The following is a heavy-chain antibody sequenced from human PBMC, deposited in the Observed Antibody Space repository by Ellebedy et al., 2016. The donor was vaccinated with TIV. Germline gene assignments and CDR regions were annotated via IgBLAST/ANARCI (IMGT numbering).Heavy chain of an antibody. Sequence: SVKVSXKASGGTFSSYAISWVRQAPGQGLEWMGGIIPIFGTANYAQKFQGRVTITADESTSTAYMELSSLRSEDTAVYYCARSIAVAHFPLYGMDVWGQGTTVTVSS. J-gene: IGHJ6*02. V-gene: IGHV1-69*13. CDR3: ARSIAVAHFPLYGMDV. CDR1: GGTFSSYA. CDR2: IIPIFGTA. D-gene: IGHD6-19*01.